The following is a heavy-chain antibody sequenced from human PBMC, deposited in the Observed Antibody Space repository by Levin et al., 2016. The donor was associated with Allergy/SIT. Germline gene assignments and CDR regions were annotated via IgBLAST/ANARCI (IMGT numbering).Heavy chain of an antibody. CDR1: GFTFSTSG. D-gene: IGHD2-8*01. CDR2: ISATGDYT. V-gene: IGHV3-23*01. Sequence: GESLKISCVGSGFTFSTSGMTWVRQAPGKGLEWVSSISATGDYTFYADHVKGRFTISRDNSKSTLSLQMNSLRAEDTAVYYCAKDAQVITSMLDVFDMWGQGTTVTVS. J-gene: IGHJ3*02. CDR3: AKDAQVITSMLDVFDM.